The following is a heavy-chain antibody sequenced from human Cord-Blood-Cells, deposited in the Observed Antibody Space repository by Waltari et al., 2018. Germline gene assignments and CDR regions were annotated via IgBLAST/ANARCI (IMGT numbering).Heavy chain of an antibody. CDR3: ARHGHSSGWYYYYGMDV. Sequence: QLQLQESGPGLVKPSETLSLTCTVSGGSISSSSSYWGWIRQPPGKGLGWMGCSYYSGSTYYNPSLKSRVTISVDTSKNQFSLKLSSVTAADTAVYYCARHGHSSGWYYYYGMDVWGQGTTVTVSS. CDR1: GGSISSSSSY. J-gene: IGHJ6*02. CDR2: SYYSGST. D-gene: IGHD6-19*01. V-gene: IGHV4-39*01.